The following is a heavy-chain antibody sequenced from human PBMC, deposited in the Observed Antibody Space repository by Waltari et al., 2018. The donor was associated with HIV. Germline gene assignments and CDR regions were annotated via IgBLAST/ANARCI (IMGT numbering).Heavy chain of an antibody. Sequence: QVELVQSGAEVKKPGASVKVSCKASGYTFTDNYIHWVRQAPGHGVEWMVWINPKRGGTKHAQKFQGRGTMTRDTSMSTVYMEGSRLTSDDTAVYYCARGGASTTPRDYNYYGLDVWGQGTTVTVSS. J-gene: IGHJ6*02. D-gene: IGHD2-2*01. CDR2: INPKRGGT. CDR3: ARGGASTTPRDYNYYGLDV. V-gene: IGHV1-2*02. CDR1: GYTFTDNY.